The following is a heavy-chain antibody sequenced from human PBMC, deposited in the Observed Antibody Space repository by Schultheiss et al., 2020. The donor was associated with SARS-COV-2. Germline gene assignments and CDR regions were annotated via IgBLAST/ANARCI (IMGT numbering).Heavy chain of an antibody. D-gene: IGHD3-10*01. Sequence: GGSLRLSCAASGFTFSSYAMSWVRQAPGKGLEWVAFIRYDGSNKYYADSVKGRFTISRDDSRSTVYLQMNSLTTEDTAVYYCARSSGYYYGSGREGSAYWGQGTLVTVSS. CDR1: GFTFSSYA. CDR3: ARSSGYYYGSGREGSAY. V-gene: IGHV3-30*02. J-gene: IGHJ4*02. CDR2: IRYDGSNK.